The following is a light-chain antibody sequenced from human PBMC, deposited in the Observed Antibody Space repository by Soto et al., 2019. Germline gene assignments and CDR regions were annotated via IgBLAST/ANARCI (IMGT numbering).Light chain of an antibody. CDR1: QSVSSD. CDR3: QQYNNWLWT. CDR2: GAS. Sequence: EVVMTQSPATLSVSPGGRATLSCRASQSVSSDLAWYQQRPGQAPRLLIYGASTRATGIPARFSGSGSGTEFTLTISSLQSEDFALYYCQQYNNWLWTFGQGTKVDIK. V-gene: IGKV3-15*01. J-gene: IGKJ1*01.